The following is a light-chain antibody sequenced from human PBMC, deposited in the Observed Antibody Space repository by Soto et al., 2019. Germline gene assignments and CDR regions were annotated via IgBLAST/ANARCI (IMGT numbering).Light chain of an antibody. Sequence: DIQMTHSPSTLSASVGSRFTITCRASQRISNWLAWYQQKAGKAPKLLIYDASSLKSGVPSRFSGSGSGTEFTLTISNLQPEDAATYYCQQYESLSLWTFGQGTRWIS. CDR2: DAS. CDR3: QQYESLSLWT. V-gene: IGKV1-5*01. J-gene: IGKJ1*01. CDR1: QRISNW.